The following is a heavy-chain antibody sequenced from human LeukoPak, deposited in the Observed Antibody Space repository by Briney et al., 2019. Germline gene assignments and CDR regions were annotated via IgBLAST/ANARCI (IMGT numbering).Heavy chain of an antibody. CDR3: ARARKEKVYATDSSGWTTDAFDI. D-gene: IGHD6-19*01. Sequence: SETLSLTCAVYGGSFSPYYWSWIRQSPDKGLEWIGEINHSRSTNYNPSLKSRVTISVDTSKNQFSLKLSSVTAEDTAVYYCARARKEKVYATDSSGWTTDAFDIWGQGAMATVSS. CDR1: GGSFSPYY. CDR2: INHSRST. J-gene: IGHJ3*02. V-gene: IGHV4-34*01.